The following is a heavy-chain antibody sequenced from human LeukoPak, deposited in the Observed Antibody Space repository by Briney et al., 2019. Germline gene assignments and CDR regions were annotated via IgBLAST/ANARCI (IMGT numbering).Heavy chain of an antibody. CDR2: IYTSGST. D-gene: IGHD3-22*01. J-gene: IGHJ4*02. Sequence: PSETLSLTCTVSGGSISSYFWTWIRQPAGKGLEWIGRIYTSGSTNYNPSLKSRVTISVDTSKNQFSLKLSSVTAAAPAVYYCARAGDSSGYEYYFDYWGQGTLVTVSS. CDR1: GGSISSYF. CDR3: ARAGDSSGYEYYFDY. V-gene: IGHV4-4*07.